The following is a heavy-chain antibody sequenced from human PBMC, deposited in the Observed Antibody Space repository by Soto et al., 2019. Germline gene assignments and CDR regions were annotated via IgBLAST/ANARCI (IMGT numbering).Heavy chain of an antibody. V-gene: IGHV3-23*01. J-gene: IGHJ2*01. CDR2: IGGTSGST. CDR3: AKRRGEGFFDL. Sequence: EVQLLESGGGLVQPGGSLRLSCAASGFTFYNFAMGWVRQAPGKGLEWVSAIGGTSGSTYYADSVKGRFTISRDNSMDTLYLQLNSPRAEETAVYYCAKRRGEGFFDLWGRGTLVTVSS. CDR1: GFTFYNFA. D-gene: IGHD3-10*01.